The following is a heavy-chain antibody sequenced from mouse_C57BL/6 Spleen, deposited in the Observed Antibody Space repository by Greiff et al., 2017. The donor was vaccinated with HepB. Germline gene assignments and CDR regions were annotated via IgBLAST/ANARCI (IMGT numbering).Heavy chain of an antibody. Sequence: VQLQQPGTELVKPGASVKLSCKASGYTFTSYWMHWVKQRPGQGLEWIGNINPSNGGTNYNEKFKSKATLTVDKSSSTAYMQLSSLTSEDSAVYYCARGRGYDYDVFAYWGQGTLVTVSA. CDR1: GYTFTSYW. V-gene: IGHV1-53*01. CDR2: INPSNGGT. D-gene: IGHD2-4*01. J-gene: IGHJ3*01. CDR3: ARGRGYDYDVFAY.